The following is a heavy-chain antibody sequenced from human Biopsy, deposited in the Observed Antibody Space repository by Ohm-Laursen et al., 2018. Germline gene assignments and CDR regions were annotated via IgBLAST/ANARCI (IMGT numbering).Heavy chain of an antibody. D-gene: IGHD2-8*01. Sequence: SVKVSCNASGYTFTDYGVSWVRQAPGQGLEWRGWITTYNGNTNYAQKFQGTVAMTRDTSISTAYLALGSLRSADTAIYYCARDPLNGHKHFDYWGQGSLVTVSS. V-gene: IGHV1-18*01. CDR2: ITTYNGNT. CDR1: GYTFTDYG. J-gene: IGHJ4*02. CDR3: ARDPLNGHKHFDY.